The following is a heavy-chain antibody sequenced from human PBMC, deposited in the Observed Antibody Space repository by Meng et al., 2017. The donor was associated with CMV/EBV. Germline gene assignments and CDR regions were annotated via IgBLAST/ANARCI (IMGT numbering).Heavy chain of an antibody. CDR1: GGSISSGGYY. D-gene: IGHD3-3*01. J-gene: IGHJ4*02. Sequence: SETLSLTCTVSGGSISSGGYYWSWIRQHPGKGLEWIGYIYYSGSTYYNPSLKSRVTISVDTSKNQFSLKLSSVTAADTAVYYCGRGALPGYDFWSGYYFHYFDYWGQGTLVTVSS. V-gene: IGHV4-31*03. CDR2: IYYSGST. CDR3: GRGALPGYDFWSGYYFHYFDY.